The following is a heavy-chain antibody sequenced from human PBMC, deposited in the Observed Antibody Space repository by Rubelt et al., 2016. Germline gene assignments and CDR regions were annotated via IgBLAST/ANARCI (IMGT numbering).Heavy chain of an antibody. J-gene: IGHJ4*02. D-gene: IGHD2-15*01. CDR2: GGRG. V-gene: IGHV1-46*01. Sequence: GGRGSYAQKFQGRVTMTRDTSTSTVYMELSSLRSEDTAVYYCARELGYCSGGSCYSPGYWGQGTLVTVSS. CDR3: ARELGYCSGGSCYSPGY.